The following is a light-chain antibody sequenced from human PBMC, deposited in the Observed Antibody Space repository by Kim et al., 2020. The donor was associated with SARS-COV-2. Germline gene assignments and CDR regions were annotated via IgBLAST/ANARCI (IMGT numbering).Light chain of an antibody. V-gene: IGLV7-43*01. Sequence: PGGTVNLPCSSSIGAVTSGYYPNWFQQKPGQAPRALIYITSNKHSWTPARFSGSLLGGKAALTLSGAQPEDEAEYYCLLYYGVHWVFGGGTQLTVL. CDR3: LLYYGVHWV. J-gene: IGLJ3*02. CDR1: IGAVTSGYY. CDR2: ITS.